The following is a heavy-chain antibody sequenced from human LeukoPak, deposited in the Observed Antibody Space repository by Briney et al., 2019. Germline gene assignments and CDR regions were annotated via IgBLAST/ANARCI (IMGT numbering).Heavy chain of an antibody. J-gene: IGHJ3*02. CDR3: AKDHDWGSFDI. D-gene: IGHD3-9*01. CDR2: IRYDGNDK. CDR1: GFTFSSYG. Sequence: GGSLRLSCAASGFTFSSYGMHWVRQAPGKGLEWVAFIRYDGNDKFYADSVKGRFTISRDNSRNTLYLQMNSLRAEDTAVYYCAKDHDWGSFDIWGQGTMVTVSS. V-gene: IGHV3-30*02.